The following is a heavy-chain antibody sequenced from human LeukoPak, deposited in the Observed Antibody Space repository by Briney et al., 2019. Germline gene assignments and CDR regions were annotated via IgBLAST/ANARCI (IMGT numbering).Heavy chain of an antibody. CDR1: GYTFTSYA. Sequence: ASVKVSCKASGYTFTSYAMNWVRQAPGQGLEWMGWINTNTGNPTYAQGFTGRFVFSLDTSVSTAYLQISSLKAEDTAVYYCARYSGGVIAAAGGELDYWGQGTLVTVSS. CDR3: ARYSGGVIAAAGGELDY. V-gene: IGHV7-4-1*02. D-gene: IGHD6-13*01. J-gene: IGHJ4*02. CDR2: INTNTGNP.